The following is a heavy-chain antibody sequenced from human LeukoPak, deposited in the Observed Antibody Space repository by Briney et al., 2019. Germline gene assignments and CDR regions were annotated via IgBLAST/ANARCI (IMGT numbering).Heavy chain of an antibody. V-gene: IGHV3-30*18. CDR1: GFTFSSYG. J-gene: IGHJ4*02. D-gene: IGHD1-26*01. CDR3: AKDLPYSGSYSPDY. CDR2: ISYDGSNK. Sequence: GGSLRLSCAASGFTFSSYGMHWVRQAPGKGLEWVAVISYDGSNKYYADSVKGRFTISRDNSKNTLYLQMNSLRAEDTAVYYCAKDLPYSGSYSPDYWGQGTLVTVSS.